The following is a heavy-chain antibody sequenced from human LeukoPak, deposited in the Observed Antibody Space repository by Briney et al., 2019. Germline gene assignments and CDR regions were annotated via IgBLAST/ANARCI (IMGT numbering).Heavy chain of an antibody. CDR1: GFMFSSNW. J-gene: IGHJ6*02. CDR2: IKEDGTET. V-gene: IGHV3-7*03. D-gene: IGHD3-3*01. Sequence: GGSLRLSCAASGFMFSSNWMSWVRLAPGKGLEWVANIKEDGTETYYVDSVKGRFTISRDNSKNTLYLQMNSLRAEDTAVYYCARGMSRDDFWSGYYPPYYYYGMDVWGQGTTVTVSS. CDR3: ARGMSRDDFWSGYYPPYYYYGMDV.